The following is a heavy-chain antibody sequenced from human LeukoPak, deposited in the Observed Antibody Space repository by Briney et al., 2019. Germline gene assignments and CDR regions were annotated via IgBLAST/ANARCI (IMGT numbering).Heavy chain of an antibody. J-gene: IGHJ3*01. CDR3: AKDRGGGSQLGDAYDV. CDR2: ISYSSETI. Sequence: GGSLRLSCAASGFPFDEHAMHWVRQAPGKGLEWVSGISYSSETIGYVDSVKGRFTISRDNVRKSLYLQVNSLRIEDTALYYCAKDRGGGSQLGDAYDVWGQGTMVSVSS. CDR1: GFPFDEHA. D-gene: IGHD5-24*01. V-gene: IGHV3-9*01.